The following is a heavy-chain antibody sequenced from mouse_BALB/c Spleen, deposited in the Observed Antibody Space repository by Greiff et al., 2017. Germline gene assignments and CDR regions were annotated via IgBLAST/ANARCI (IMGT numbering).Heavy chain of an antibody. J-gene: IGHJ2*01. CDR3: ARATVVFDY. V-gene: IGHV7-3*02. CDR2: IRNKANGYTT. D-gene: IGHD1-1*01. Sequence: DVKLVESGGGLVQPGGSLRLSCATSGFTFTDYYMSWVRQPPGKALEWLGFIRNKANGYTTEYSASVKGRFTISRDNSQSILYLQMNTLRAEDSATYYCARATVVFDYWGQGTTLTVSS. CDR1: GFTFTDYY.